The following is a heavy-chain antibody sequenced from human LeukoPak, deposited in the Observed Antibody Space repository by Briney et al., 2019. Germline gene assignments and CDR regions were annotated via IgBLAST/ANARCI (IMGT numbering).Heavy chain of an antibody. D-gene: IGHD2-15*01. J-gene: IGHJ4*02. CDR1: GFTFSSYS. CDR3: ARDGVYCSGGSCFDLVDY. Sequence: GGSLRLSCAASGFTFSSYSMNWVRQAPGEGLEWVSSISSSSSYIYYADSVKGRFTISRDNAKNSLYLQMNSLRAEDTAVYYCARDGVYCSGGSCFDLVDYWGQGTLVTVSS. CDR2: ISSSSSYI. V-gene: IGHV3-21*01.